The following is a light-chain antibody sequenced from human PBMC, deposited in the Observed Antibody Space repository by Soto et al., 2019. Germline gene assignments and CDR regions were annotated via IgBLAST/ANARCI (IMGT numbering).Light chain of an antibody. CDR2: DSS. CDR1: QSVSSY. CDR3: QQRSNWLPIT. Sequence: EIVLTQSPATLSLSPGERATLSCRASQSVSSYLAWYQQKPGQAPRLLIYDSSNRATGSPARFSGSGSGTAFTLTISSLEPEDFAVYYCQQRSNWLPITFGQGTRLEIK. J-gene: IGKJ5*01. V-gene: IGKV3-11*01.